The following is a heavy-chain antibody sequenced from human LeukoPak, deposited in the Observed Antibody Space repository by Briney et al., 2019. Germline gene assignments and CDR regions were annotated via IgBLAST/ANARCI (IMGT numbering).Heavy chain of an antibody. CDR3: ATQGVAAIGIDAFDI. V-gene: IGHV5-51*01. CDR1: GYIFTSYW. CDR2: IYPGDSDA. D-gene: IGHD5-24*01. Sequence: GESLKISCKGSGYIFTSYWIGWVRQMPGQGLEWMGVIYPGDSDARYSPSFEDQVTMSADKSINTVYLQWSSLKPSDTAMYYCATQGVAAIGIDAFDIWGQGTMVTVSS. J-gene: IGHJ3*02.